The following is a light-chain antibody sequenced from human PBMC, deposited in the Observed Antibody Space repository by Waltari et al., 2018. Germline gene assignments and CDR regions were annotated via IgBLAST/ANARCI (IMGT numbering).Light chain of an antibody. J-gene: IGKJ4*01. CDR2: KAS. CDR3: QQYNSYSLLT. Sequence: CRASQSISKWLAWYQQKPGKAPKLLIDKASTLESGVPSRFSGSGSGTEVTLTISSMQPDDFATYYCQQYNSYSLLTFGGGTKVEIK. CDR1: QSISKW. V-gene: IGKV1-5*03.